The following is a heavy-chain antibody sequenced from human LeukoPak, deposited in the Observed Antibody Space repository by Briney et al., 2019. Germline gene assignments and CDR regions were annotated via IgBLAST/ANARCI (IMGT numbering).Heavy chain of an antibody. CDR3: ARDRAVATIGGVDF. J-gene: IGHJ4*02. D-gene: IGHD5-24*01. Sequence: PGGSLRLSCAASEFSVGSNYMTWVRQAPGKGLEWVSLIYSGGSTYYADSVKGRFTISRDNSKNTLYLQMNSLRADDTAVYYCARDRAVATIGGVDFWGQGTLVTVSS. CDR1: EFSVGSNY. CDR2: IYSGGST. V-gene: IGHV3-66*01.